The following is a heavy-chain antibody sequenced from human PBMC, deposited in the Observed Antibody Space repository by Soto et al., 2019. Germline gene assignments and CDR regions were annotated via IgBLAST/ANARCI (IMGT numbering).Heavy chain of an antibody. V-gene: IGHV1-18*01. CDR2: ISAYNGNT. J-gene: IGHJ4*02. CDR3: ARDSGSWSPRGYFDY. CDR1: GYTFSRSG. Sequence: GASVKVSCKASGYTFSRSGISWVRQAPGQGLEWMGWISAYNGNTNYAQKLQGRVTMTTDTSTSTAYMELRSLRSDDTAVYYCARDSGSWSPRGYFDYWGQGTLVTVSS. D-gene: IGHD6-13*01.